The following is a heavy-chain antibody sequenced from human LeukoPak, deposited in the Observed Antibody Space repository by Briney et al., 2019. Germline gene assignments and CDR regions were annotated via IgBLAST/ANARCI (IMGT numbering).Heavy chain of an antibody. V-gene: IGHV4-39*07. J-gene: IGHJ5*02. D-gene: IGHD3-10*01. CDR2: IYYSGST. Sequence: SETLSLTCSVSGASISSSSYYWGWIRQPPGKGLEWIGSIYYSGSTYYNPSLKSRVTISVDTSKNQFSLKLSSVTAADTAVYYCARVIRVVRGTYNWFDPWGQGTLVTVSS. CDR1: GASISSSSYY. CDR3: ARVIRVVRGTYNWFDP.